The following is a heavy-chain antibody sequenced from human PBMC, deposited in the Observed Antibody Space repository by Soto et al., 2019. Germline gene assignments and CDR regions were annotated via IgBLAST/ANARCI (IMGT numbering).Heavy chain of an antibody. D-gene: IGHD2-15*01. V-gene: IGHV4-59*12. CDR1: GGSISDYY. CDR2: FYHSGGT. CDR3: ARGYCSGGSCDGDWLDP. J-gene: IGHJ5*02. Sequence: SETLSLTCTVSGGSISDYYWSWIRQPPGKGLEWIGYFYHSGGTSYNPSLKSRLTISVDTSKNQFSLKLSSVTAADTAVYYCARGYCSGGSCDGDWLDPWGQGTLVTVSS.